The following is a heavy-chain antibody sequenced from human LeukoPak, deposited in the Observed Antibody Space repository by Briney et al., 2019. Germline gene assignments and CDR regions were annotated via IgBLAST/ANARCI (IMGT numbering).Heavy chain of an antibody. CDR2: IKQDGSEK. J-gene: IGHJ6*03. Sequence: GGSRRLSCAASGFTFSSYWMSWVRQAPGKGLEWVANIKQDGSEKYYVDSVKGRFTISRDNAKNSLYLQMNSLRAEDTAVYYCARATDIAAAGNYYYYYMDVWGKGTTVTVSS. CDR1: GFTFSSYW. D-gene: IGHD6-13*01. CDR3: ARATDIAAAGNYYYYYMDV. V-gene: IGHV3-7*01.